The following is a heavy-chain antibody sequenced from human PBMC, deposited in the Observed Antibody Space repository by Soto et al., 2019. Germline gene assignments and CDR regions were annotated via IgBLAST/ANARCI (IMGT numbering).Heavy chain of an antibody. V-gene: IGHV1-69*13. D-gene: IGHD1-26*01. CDR3: ASHSGSYYVPLDY. CDR2: IIPIFGTA. CDR1: GGTFSSYA. Sequence: ASVKVSCKASGGTFSSYAISWVRQAPGQGLEWMGGIIPIFGTANYAQKFQGRVTITADESTSTAYMELSSLRSEDTAVYYCASHSGSYYVPLDYWGQGTLVTVSS. J-gene: IGHJ4*02.